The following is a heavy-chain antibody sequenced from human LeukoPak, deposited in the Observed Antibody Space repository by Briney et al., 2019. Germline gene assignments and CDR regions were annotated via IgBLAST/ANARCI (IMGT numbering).Heavy chain of an antibody. CDR3: ASSNWGSGYYYYGMDV. D-gene: IGHD7-27*01. CDR2: IYPGDSDT. V-gene: IGHV5-51*01. CDR1: GYSFTSYW. J-gene: IGHJ6*02. Sequence: GESLKISCKGSGYSFTSYWIGWVRQMPGKGLEWMGIIYPGDSDTRYSPSFQGQVTISADKSISTVYLQWSSLKASDTAMYYCASSNWGSGYYYYGMDVWGQGTTVTVSS.